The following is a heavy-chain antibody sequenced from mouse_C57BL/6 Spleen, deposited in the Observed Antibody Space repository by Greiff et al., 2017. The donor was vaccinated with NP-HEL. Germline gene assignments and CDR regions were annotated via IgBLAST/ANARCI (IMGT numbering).Heavy chain of an antibody. J-gene: IGHJ4*01. D-gene: IGHD1-1*01. V-gene: IGHV5-17*01. CDR1: GFTFSDYG. CDR2: ISSGSSTI. Sequence: VQLKESGGGLVKPGGSLKLSCAASGFTFSDYGMHWVRQAPEKGLEWVAYISSGSSTIYYADTVKGRFTISRDNAKNTLFLQMTSLRSEDTAMYYCARGAVYYYAMDYWGQGTSVTVSS. CDR3: ARGAVYYYAMDY.